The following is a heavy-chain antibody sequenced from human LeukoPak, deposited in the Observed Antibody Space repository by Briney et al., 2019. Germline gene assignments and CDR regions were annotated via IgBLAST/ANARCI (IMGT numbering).Heavy chain of an antibody. J-gene: IGHJ4*02. Sequence: SETLSLTCAVFGGSFSGYYWSWIRHPPGKGLEWIGEITHSGSTNYNPSLKSRVTISVDTSKNQFSLKLSSVTAADTAVYYCASGEAAAPYYFDYWGQGTLVTVSS. CDR3: ASGEAAAPYYFDY. V-gene: IGHV4-34*01. D-gene: IGHD6-13*01. CDR2: ITHSGST. CDR1: GGSFSGYY.